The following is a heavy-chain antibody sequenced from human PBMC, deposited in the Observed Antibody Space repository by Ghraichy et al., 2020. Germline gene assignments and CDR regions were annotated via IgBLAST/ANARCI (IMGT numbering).Heavy chain of an antibody. CDR2: IYYSGST. V-gene: IGHV4-31*03. CDR1: GGSISSGGYY. CDR3: ARGFPELLSYYYYGMDV. D-gene: IGHD1-26*01. Sequence: SETLSLTCTVSGGSISSGGYYWSWIRQHPGKGLEWIGYIYYSGSTYYNPSLKSRVTISVDTSKNQFSLKLSSVTAADTAVYYCARGFPELLSYYYYGMDVWGQGTTVTVSS. J-gene: IGHJ6*02.